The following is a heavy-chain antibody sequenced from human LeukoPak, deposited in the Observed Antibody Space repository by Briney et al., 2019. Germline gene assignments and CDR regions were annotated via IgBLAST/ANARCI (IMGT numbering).Heavy chain of an antibody. CDR2: IYNSGST. CDR3: ARGYWTGYHHLDY. V-gene: IGHV4-4*02. CDR1: GFTFSGRW. D-gene: IGHD3/OR15-3a*01. J-gene: IGHJ4*02. Sequence: GSLRLSCAASGFTFSGRWMSWVRQPPGKGLEWIGEIYNSGSTNYNPSLKSRVTISVDKSKNQFSLKLSSVTAADTAVYYCARGYWTGYHHLDYWGQGTLVTVSS.